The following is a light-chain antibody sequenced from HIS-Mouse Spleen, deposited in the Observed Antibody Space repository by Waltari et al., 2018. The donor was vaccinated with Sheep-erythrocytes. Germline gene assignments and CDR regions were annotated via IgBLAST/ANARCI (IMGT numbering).Light chain of an antibody. CDR3: MIWHSSAWV. J-gene: IGLJ3*02. Sequence: QAVLTQPSSLSASPGASASPPCTLRSGTNVGTSRIYWSQQKPGSPPQYLLRYKSDSDKQQGSGVPSRFSGSKDASANAGILLISGLQSEDEADYYCMIWHSSAWVFGGGTKLTVL. V-gene: IGLV5-45*03. CDR2: YKSDSDK. CDR1: SGTNVGTSR.